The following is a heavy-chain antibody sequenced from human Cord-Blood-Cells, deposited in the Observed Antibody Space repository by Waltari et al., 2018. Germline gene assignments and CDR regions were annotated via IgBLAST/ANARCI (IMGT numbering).Heavy chain of an antibody. CDR2: INHSGST. V-gene: IGHV4-34*01. CDR1: GGSFSGYY. D-gene: IGHD3-9*01. J-gene: IGHJ4*02. CDR3: ARARGLDPDILTGYYDY. Sequence: QVQLQQWGAGLLKPSETLSLTCAVYGGSFSGYYWSWIRQPPGKGLEWIGEINHSGSTNYNPSLKSRVTISVDTSKNQFSLKLRSVTAADTAVYYCARARGLDPDILTGYYDYWGQGTLVTVSS.